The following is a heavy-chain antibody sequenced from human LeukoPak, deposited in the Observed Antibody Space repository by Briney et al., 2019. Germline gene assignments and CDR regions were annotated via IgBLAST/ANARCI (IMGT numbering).Heavy chain of an antibody. CDR3: AARYSSSSSWFDP. CDR2: IHSSGRT. D-gene: IGHD6-6*01. CDR1: GGSISSGAYY. J-gene: IGHJ5*02. Sequence: SETLSLTCTVSGGSISSGAYYWSWIRQYPGKGLEWIVYIHSSGRTYSNPSLRSRVTISIYTAKNHFSLKLHSVTAADTAVYYCAARYSSSSSWFDPWGQGTLVTVSS. V-gene: IGHV4-31*03.